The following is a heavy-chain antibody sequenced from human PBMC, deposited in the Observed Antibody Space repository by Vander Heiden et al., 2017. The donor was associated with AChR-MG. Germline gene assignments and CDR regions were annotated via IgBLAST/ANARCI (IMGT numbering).Heavy chain of an antibody. Sequence: QVQLVESGGGVVQPGRSLRLSCAASGFTFSSYAMHWVRQAPGKGLEWVAVISYDGSNKYYADSVKGRFTISRDNSKNTLYLQMNSLRAEDTAVYYCAREDDDGSTGPGEIYWGQGTLVTVSS. CDR1: GFTFSSYA. V-gene: IGHV3-30-3*01. J-gene: IGHJ4*02. CDR3: AREDDDGSTGPGEIY. CDR2: ISYDGSNK. D-gene: IGHD3-16*01.